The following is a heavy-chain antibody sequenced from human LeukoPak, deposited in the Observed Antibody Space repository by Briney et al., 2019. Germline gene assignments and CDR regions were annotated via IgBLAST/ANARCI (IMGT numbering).Heavy chain of an antibody. CDR3: ARVDTAMREYYYMDV. CDR2: IYYSGST. Sequence: SETLSLTCTVSGGSISSSSYYWGWIRQPPGKGLEWIGSIYYSGSTYYNPSLKSRVTISVDTSKNQFSLKLSSVTAADTAVYYCARVDTAMREYYYMDVWGKGTTVTVSS. J-gene: IGHJ6*03. V-gene: IGHV4-39*07. D-gene: IGHD5-18*01. CDR1: GGSISSSSYY.